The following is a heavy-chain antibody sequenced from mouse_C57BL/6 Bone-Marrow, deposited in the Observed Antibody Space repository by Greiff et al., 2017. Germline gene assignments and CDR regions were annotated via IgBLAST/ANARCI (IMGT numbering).Heavy chain of an antibody. J-gene: IGHJ3*01. D-gene: IGHD4-1*01. CDR2: IDPSDSYT. CDR3: ARGLGRFAY. CDR1: GYTFTSYW. V-gene: IGHV1-59*01. Sequence: VQLQQPGAELVGPGTSVKLSCKASGYTFTSYWMHWVKQRPGQGLEWIGVIDPSDSYTNYNQKFKGKATLTVDTSSSTAYMQLSSLTSEDSAVYYCARGLGRFAYWGQGTLVTVSA.